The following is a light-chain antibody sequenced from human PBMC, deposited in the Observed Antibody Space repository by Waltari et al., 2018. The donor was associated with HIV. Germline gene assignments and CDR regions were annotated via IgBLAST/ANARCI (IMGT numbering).Light chain of an antibody. CDR3: HHYNTWPET. CDR2: ATS. J-gene: IGKJ1*01. V-gene: IGKV3-15*01. Sequence: EIPMTHSAATLSASPGRRATLSCRASQTVNSNLAWYQQKPGQTPRLLIYATSTRATDIPARFSGSGSGTEFTLTISSLQSEDFAVYYCHHYNTWPETFGQGTKVEIK. CDR1: QTVNSN.